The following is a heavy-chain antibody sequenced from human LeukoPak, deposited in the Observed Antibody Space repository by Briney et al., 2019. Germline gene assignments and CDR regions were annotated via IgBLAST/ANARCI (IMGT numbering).Heavy chain of an antibody. J-gene: IGHJ4*02. CDR3: ARLGYCSSTSCYPDY. CDR2: ISSNGGST. CDR1: GFTFSSYA. D-gene: IGHD2-2*01. Sequence: GGSLRLSXAASGFTFSSYAMHWVRQAPGKGLEYVSAISSNGGSTYYANSVKGRFTISRDNSKNTLYLQMGSLRAEDMAVYYCARLGYCSSTSCYPDYWGQGTLVTVSS. V-gene: IGHV3-64*01.